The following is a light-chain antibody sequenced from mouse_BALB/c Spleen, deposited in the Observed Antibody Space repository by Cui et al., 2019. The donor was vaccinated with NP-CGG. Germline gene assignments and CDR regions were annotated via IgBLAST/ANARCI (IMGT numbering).Light chain of an antibody. J-gene: IGLJ1*01. CDR1: TGAVTTSNY. Sequence: QAVVTQESELTTSPGETVTLTCRSSTGAVTTSNYANWVQEKPDHLFNGLIGGTNNRAPGVPARFSGSLIGDKAALTITGAQTEDEAIYFCALWYSNHWVFGGGTKLTVL. CDR3: ALWYSNHWV. CDR2: GTN. V-gene: IGLV1*01.